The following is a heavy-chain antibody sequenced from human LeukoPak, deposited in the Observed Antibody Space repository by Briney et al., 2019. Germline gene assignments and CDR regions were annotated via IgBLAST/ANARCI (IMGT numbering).Heavy chain of an antibody. J-gene: IGHJ4*02. V-gene: IGHV4-34*01. D-gene: IGHD5-24*01. CDR1: GGSFSGYY. CDR3: ARGPSRWLQFAAYFDY. Sequence: PSETLSLTCAVYGGSFSGYYWSWIRQPPGKGLEWIWEINHSGSTNYNPSLKSRVTISVDTSKNQFSLKLCSVTAADTAVYYCARGPSRWLQFAAYFDYWGQGTLVTVSS. CDR2: INHSGST.